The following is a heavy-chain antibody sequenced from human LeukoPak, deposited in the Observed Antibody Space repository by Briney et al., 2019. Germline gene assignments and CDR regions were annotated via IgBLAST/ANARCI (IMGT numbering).Heavy chain of an antibody. D-gene: IGHD6-19*01. CDR1: GYSISSGYY. CDR2: IHHSGST. V-gene: IGHV4-38-2*02. CDR3: ARLILYSSGWYIGD. J-gene: IGHJ4*02. Sequence: SETLSLTCIVSGYSISSGYYWGWIRQPPGKGLEWIGNIHHSGSTYYNPSLKSRVTISVDTSKNQLSLKLSSVTAADTAVYYCARLILYSSGWYIGDWGQGTLVTVSS.